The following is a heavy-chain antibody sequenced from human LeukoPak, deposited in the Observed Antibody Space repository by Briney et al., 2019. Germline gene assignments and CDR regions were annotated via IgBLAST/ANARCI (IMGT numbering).Heavy chain of an antibody. J-gene: IGHJ4*02. CDR1: GYTFTGYY. CDR3: ARDDQRITMIVALDY. CDR2: INPNSGGT. D-gene: IGHD3-22*01. Sequence: ASVKVSCKASGYTFTGYYMHWVRQAPGQGLEWMGWINPNSGGTNYAQKFQGRVTMTRDTSISTAYMELSRLRSDDTAVYYCARDDQRITMIVALDYWGQGTLVPSPQ. V-gene: IGHV1-2*02.